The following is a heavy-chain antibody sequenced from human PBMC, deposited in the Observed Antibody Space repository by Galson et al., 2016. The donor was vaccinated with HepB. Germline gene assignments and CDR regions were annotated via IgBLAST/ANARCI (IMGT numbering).Heavy chain of an antibody. CDR2: IWFDGSNK. V-gene: IGHV3-33*06. CDR3: AKERPSMGQWRALDF. J-gene: IGHJ6*02. CDR1: GFTFSGFA. D-gene: IGHD6-19*01. Sequence: SLRLSCAASGFTFSGFAMHWVRQAPGKGLEWVAIIWFDGSNKYSADSVKGRFTISRDNSKSTLYLQMNSLRAEDTAVYYCAKERPSMGQWRALDFWGHGTTGTVS.